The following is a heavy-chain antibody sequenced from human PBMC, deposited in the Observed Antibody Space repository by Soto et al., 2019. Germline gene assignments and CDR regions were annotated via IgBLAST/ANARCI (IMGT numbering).Heavy chain of an antibody. Sequence: QVRLQESGPGLVKPSGTLSLTCLVSGGSMSSPNWWSWVRQAPGKGLEWIAEMHHSGATNYNPSLNSRVIISIDKSKNQFSLNLSSVTAADTAVYYCATGSLYYYGSGGMWDSWGRGALVTVSS. D-gene: IGHD3-10*01. V-gene: IGHV4-4*02. CDR3: ATGSLYYYGSGGMWDS. CDR2: MHHSGAT. J-gene: IGHJ4*02. CDR1: GGSMSSPNW.